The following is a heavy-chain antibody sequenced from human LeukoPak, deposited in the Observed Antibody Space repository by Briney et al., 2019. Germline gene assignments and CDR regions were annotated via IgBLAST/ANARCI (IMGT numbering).Heavy chain of an antibody. CDR3: ARDYRYCSGGSCYSWGYYFDY. V-gene: IGHV1-2*02. CDR1: GYSFTNFY. Sequence: GSSVTVSCRASGYSFTNFYIHWVRQAPGQGLERMGWINPNSGGTNYAQKFQGRVTMTRDTSISTAYMELSRLRSDDTAVYYCARDYRYCSGGSCYSWGYYFDYWGQGTLVTVSS. CDR2: INPNSGGT. D-gene: IGHD2-15*01. J-gene: IGHJ4*02.